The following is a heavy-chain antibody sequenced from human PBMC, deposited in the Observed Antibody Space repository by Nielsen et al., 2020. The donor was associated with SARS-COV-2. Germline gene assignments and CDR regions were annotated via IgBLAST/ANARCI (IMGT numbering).Heavy chain of an antibody. CDR2: IYSGGST. D-gene: IGHD1-26*01. J-gene: IGHJ2*01. V-gene: IGHV3-53*01. Sequence: RGSLRLSCAASGFTVSSNYMSWVRQAPGKGLEWVSVIYSGGSTYYADSVKGRFTISRDNSKNKLYLQMKSLRAEDTAVYYCARDAGATRYWYFDLWGRGTLVTVSS. CDR3: ARDAGATRYWYFDL. CDR1: GFTVSSNY.